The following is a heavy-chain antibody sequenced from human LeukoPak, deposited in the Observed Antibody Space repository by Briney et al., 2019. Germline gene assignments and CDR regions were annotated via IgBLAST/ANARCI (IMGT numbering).Heavy chain of an antibody. J-gene: IGHJ4*02. D-gene: IGHD3-3*01. V-gene: IGHV3-30*02. Sequence: GGSLRLSCAASGFTFSNYAMHWVRQAPGKGLEWVAFIRNDGNEIYYADSVKGRFTISRDNANNSLFLQMNSLRAEDTAFYYCATVQFLEWLPDWGQGTLVTVSP. CDR2: IRNDGNEI. CDR1: GFTFSNYA. CDR3: ATVQFLEWLPD.